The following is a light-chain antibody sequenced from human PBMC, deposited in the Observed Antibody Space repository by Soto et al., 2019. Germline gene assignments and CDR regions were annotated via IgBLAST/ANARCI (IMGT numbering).Light chain of an antibody. CDR3: RSYTSSSTL. V-gene: IGLV2-14*01. Sequence: APTPPTSVSGSAGQSITISCTVTSSDVGSYNYVSWYQQHPGKAPKLMIYEVSDRPSGISGRFSGYKSGNTASLTISGLQTEEEADYYCRSYTSSSTLFGTGTKITVL. CDR1: SSDVGSYNY. J-gene: IGLJ1*01. CDR2: EVS.